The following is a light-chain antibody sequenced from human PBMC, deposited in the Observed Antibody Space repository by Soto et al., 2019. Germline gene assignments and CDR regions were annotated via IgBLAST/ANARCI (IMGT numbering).Light chain of an antibody. Sequence: TVLTQSPDTLSWSPGESATLSCWASPSVGPRLAWYQPRPGQPPRLLISGASSRATAIPDRVSGSGTATDFTLTISRLEPEDFALYYCQHYNISPVTFGQGTRLEIK. J-gene: IGKJ5*01. CDR2: GAS. CDR1: PSVGPR. CDR3: QHYNISPVT. V-gene: IGKV3-20*01.